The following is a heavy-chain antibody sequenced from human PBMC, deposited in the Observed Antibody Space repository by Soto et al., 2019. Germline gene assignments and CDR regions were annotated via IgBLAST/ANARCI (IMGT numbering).Heavy chain of an antibody. CDR2: IYHSGST. J-gene: IGHJ3*02. V-gene: IGHV4-4*02. D-gene: IGHD1-26*01. CDR3: ARFNSGNYYEAFDI. Sequence: SETLSLTCAVSGGSISSSNWWSWVRQPPGKGLEWIGEIYHSGSTNYNPSLKSRVTISVDKSKNQFSLKLSSVTAADTAVYYCARFNSGNYYEAFDIWGQGTMVTVSS. CDR1: GGSISSSNW.